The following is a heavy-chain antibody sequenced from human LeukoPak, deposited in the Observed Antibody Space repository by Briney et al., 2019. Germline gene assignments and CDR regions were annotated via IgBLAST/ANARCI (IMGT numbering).Heavy chain of an antibody. J-gene: IGHJ4*02. D-gene: IGHD3-10*01. CDR1: GYSFTNYW. Sequence: GESLKISCKTSGYSFTNYWIGWVRQMPGKGLERMGIIYPGDSDTRYSPSFQGQVTISADKSISTAYLQWSSLKASDTAMYYCARRPSAAGFDYWGQGTLVTVSS. CDR3: ARRPSAAGFDY. CDR2: IYPGDSDT. V-gene: IGHV5-51*01.